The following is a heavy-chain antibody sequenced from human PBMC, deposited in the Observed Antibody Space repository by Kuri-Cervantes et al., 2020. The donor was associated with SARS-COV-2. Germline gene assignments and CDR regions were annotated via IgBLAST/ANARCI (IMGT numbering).Heavy chain of an antibody. Sequence: SCAVYGGSFSGYYWSWIRQPPGKGLEWIGEINHSGSTNYNPSLKSRVTISVDTSKNQFSLKLSSVTAADTAVYYCASLGVDCSGGSCWQGFDYWGQGTLVTVSS. J-gene: IGHJ4*02. CDR3: ASLGVDCSGGSCWQGFDY. V-gene: IGHV4-34*01. D-gene: IGHD2-15*01. CDR2: INHSGST. CDR1: GGSFSGYY.